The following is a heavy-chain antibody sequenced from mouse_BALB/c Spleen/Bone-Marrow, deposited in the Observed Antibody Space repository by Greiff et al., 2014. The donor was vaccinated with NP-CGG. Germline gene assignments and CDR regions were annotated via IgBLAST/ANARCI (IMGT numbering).Heavy chain of an antibody. CDR3: ARGNYYDYDYFDY. J-gene: IGHJ2*01. Sequence: EVQLQQSGPELVKPGASVKTSRKASGYTFTSYVMHWVKQKPGQGLEWIGYINPYNDGTTYNEKFKGKATLTSDKSSSTAYMELSSLTSEDSAVYYCARGNYYDYDYFDYWGQGTTLTVSS. CDR2: INPYNDGT. D-gene: IGHD2-4*01. V-gene: IGHV1-14*01. CDR1: GYTFTSYV.